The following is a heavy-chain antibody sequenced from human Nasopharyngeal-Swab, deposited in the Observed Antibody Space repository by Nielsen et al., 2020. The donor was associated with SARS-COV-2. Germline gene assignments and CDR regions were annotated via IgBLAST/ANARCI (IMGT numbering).Heavy chain of an antibody. D-gene: IGHD3-22*01. Sequence: WIRQPPGKGLEWVGRIKGKTDGGTTDYAAPVKGRFTISRDDSKNTLYLRMNSLKTEDTAVYYCTTALNPLYYYDSSGYYSPGAEYFQHWGQGTLVTVSS. CDR2: IKGKTDGGTT. J-gene: IGHJ1*01. CDR3: TTALNPLYYYDSSGYYSPGAEYFQH. V-gene: IGHV3-15*01.